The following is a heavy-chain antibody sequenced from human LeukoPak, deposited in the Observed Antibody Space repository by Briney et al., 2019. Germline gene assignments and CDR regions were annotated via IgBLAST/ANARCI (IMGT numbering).Heavy chain of an antibody. J-gene: IGHJ4*02. Sequence: SETVSLTCTVSGGSISSGDYYWSWIRQPPGKGLECIGYIYYSGSTNYNPSLKSRVTISVDTSKNQFSLKLSSVTAADTAVYYCARGYCSGGSCYSDYWGQGTLVTVSS. CDR3: ARGYCSGGSCYSDY. CDR2: IYYSGST. D-gene: IGHD2-15*01. V-gene: IGHV4-61*08. CDR1: GGSISSGDYY.